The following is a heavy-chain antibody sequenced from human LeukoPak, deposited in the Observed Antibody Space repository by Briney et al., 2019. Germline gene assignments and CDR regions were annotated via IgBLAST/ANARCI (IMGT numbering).Heavy chain of an antibody. V-gene: IGHV4-59*01. CDR3: ARGPFGVLDY. CDR1: GGSISSYY. CDR2: IYYGGST. D-gene: IGHD3-3*01. J-gene: IGHJ4*02. Sequence: SETLSLTCTVSGGSISSYYWSWIRQPPGKGLEWIGYIYYGGSTNYNPSLKSRVTISVDTSKNQFSLKLSSVTAADTAVYYCARGPFGVLDYWGQGTLVTVSS.